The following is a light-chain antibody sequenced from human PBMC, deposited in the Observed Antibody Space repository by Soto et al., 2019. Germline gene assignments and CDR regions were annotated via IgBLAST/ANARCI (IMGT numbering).Light chain of an antibody. CDR3: QQYGGSPRT. CDR2: DAS. CDR1: QSVSSSY. V-gene: IGKV3-20*01. J-gene: IGKJ1*01. Sequence: EIRLTQSPGTLSLSTGERATLSCRASQSVSSSYLAWYQQKRGQAPRLLIHDASSRATGIPDRFSGSGSGTDFTLTISRLEPEDFAVYYCQQYGGSPRTFGQGTKVDIK.